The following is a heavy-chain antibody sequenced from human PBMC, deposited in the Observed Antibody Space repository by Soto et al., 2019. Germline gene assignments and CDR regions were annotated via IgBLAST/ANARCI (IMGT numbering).Heavy chain of an antibody. CDR3: LIAVAGSFAPDY. D-gene: IGHD6-19*01. V-gene: IGHV3-21*01. J-gene: IGHJ4*02. Sequence: GGSLRLSCAASGFTFSTYSMNWVRQAPGKGLEWVSYISSSSTYIYYADSVKGRFTISRDNAKNSLYLQMNSLRAEDTAVYYCLIAVAGSFAPDYWGQGTLVTVSS. CDR2: ISSSSTYI. CDR1: GFTFSTYS.